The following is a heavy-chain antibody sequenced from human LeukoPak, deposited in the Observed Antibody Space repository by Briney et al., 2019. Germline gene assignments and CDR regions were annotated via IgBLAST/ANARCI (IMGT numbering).Heavy chain of an antibody. D-gene: IGHD1-26*01. CDR2: IYYSGST. CDR3: ARGLVGWELLRYYYYMDV. J-gene: IGHJ6*03. CDR1: GGSISSHY. V-gene: IGHV4-59*11. Sequence: PSETLSLTCTVSGGSISSHYWSWIRQPPGKGLEWIGYIYYSGSTNYNPSLKSRVTISVDTSKNQFSLKLSSVTAADTAVYYCARGLVGWELLRYYYYMDVWGKGTTVTVSS.